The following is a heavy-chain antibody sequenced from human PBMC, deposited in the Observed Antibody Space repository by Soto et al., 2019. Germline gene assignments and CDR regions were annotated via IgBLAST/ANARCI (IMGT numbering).Heavy chain of an antibody. D-gene: IGHD3-22*01. CDR1: GFTFSSYA. J-gene: IGHJ3*02. V-gene: IGHV3-23*01. CDR2: ISGSGGST. Sequence: PGGSLRLSCAASGFTFSSYAMSWVRRAPGKGLEWVSAISGSGGSTYYADSVKGRFTISRDNSKNTLYLQMNSLRAEDTAVYYCAKGGYDSSGYYLLRAFDIWGQGTMVTVSS. CDR3: AKGGYDSSGYYLLRAFDI.